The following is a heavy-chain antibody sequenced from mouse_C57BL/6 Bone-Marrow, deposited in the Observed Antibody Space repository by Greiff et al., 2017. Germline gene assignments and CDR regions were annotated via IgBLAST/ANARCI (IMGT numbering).Heavy chain of an antibody. J-gene: IGHJ2*01. CDR1: GYTFTSYW. CDR3: ATYGYDPEVDFDD. Sequence: VQLQQPGAELVKPGASVKLSCKASGYTFTSYWMHWVKQRPGQGLEWIGMIHPNSGSTNYNEKFKSKATLTADKSSSTAYMQLSSLTSEDSAVYYYATYGYDPEVDFDDWGQGTTLTVSS. D-gene: IGHD2-2*01. CDR2: IHPNSGST. V-gene: IGHV1-64*01.